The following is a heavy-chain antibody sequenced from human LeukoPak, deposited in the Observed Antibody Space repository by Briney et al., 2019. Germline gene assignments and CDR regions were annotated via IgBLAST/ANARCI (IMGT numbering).Heavy chain of an antibody. V-gene: IGHV1-69*06. J-gene: IGHJ4*02. CDR3: AREHPDTAMGD. CDR2: IIPIFGTA. Sequence: SVKVSCKTSGYLFISYGINWVRQAPGQGLEWMGGIIPIFGTANYAQKFQGRVTTTADKSTSTAYMELSSLRSEDTAVYYCAREHPDTAMGDWGQGTLVTVSS. CDR1: GYLFISYG. D-gene: IGHD5-18*01.